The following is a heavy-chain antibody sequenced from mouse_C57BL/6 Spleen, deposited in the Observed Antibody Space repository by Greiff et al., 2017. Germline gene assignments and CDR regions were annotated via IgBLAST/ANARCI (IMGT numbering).Heavy chain of an antibody. CDR1: GFTFSDYY. CDR3: ARLEGDYDYAMDY. CDR2: ISNGGGST. Sequence: EVQRVESGGGLVQPGGSLKLSCAASGFTFSDYYMYWVRQTPEKRLEWVAYISNGGGSTYYPDTVKGRFTISRDNAKNTLYLQMSRLRSEDTAMYYCARLEGDYDYAMDYWGQGTSVTVSS. V-gene: IGHV5-12*01. D-gene: IGHD2-4*01. J-gene: IGHJ4*01.